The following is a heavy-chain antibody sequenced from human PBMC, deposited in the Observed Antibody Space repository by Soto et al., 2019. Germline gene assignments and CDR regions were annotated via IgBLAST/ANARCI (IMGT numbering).Heavy chain of an antibody. CDR1: GYTFTNHG. Sequence: QVQLVQSGAEVKKPGASVNVSCKASGYTFTNHGISWVRQAPGQGLEWMGWISGFNTKIQYAQKLQGRVTLTTDTSTSTADMELRSLGSDDTAVYWCASDFYPLTYSFDSCGQGTLLTV. J-gene: IGHJ4*02. CDR2: ISGFNTKI. V-gene: IGHV1-18*04. CDR3: ASDFYPLTYSFDS.